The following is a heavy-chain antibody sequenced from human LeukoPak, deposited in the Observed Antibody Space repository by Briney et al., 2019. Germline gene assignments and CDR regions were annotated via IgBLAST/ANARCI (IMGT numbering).Heavy chain of an antibody. CDR3: AKVGIKFCSGGSCYSNWYFDP. CDR1: GFTFSSYA. CDR2: IDTSGAST. J-gene: IGHJ2*01. D-gene: IGHD2-15*01. Sequence: PGGSLRLSCAASGFTFSSYAMSLGRQAPGKGLELVSAIDTSGASTYYADSVKGRFTISRDNSKNTLYLQMNSLRAEDTAVYYCAKVGIKFCSGGSCYSNWYFDPWGRGTLVTVSS. V-gene: IGHV3-23*01.